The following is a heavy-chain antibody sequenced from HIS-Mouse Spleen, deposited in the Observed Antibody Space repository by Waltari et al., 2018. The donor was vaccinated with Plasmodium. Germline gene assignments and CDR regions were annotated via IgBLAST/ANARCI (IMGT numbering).Heavy chain of an antibody. J-gene: IGHJ3*02. CDR1: GGSFSGYY. Sequence: QVQLQQWGAGLLKPSETLSLTCAVYGGSFSGYYWSWIRQPPGTGLDWIGEINHSGSTNYNPSLKRRGTISVDTSKNQFSLKLSSVTAADTAVYYCARAPIRDAFDIWGQGTMVTVSS. D-gene: IGHD3-9*01. V-gene: IGHV4-34*01. CDR2: INHSGST. CDR3: ARAPIRDAFDI.